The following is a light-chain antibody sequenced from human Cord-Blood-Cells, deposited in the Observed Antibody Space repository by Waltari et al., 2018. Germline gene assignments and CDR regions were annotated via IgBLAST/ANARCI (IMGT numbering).Light chain of an antibody. V-gene: IGLV1-47*01. CDR1: SSNIGSNY. CDR3: AAWDDSLSALWV. CDR2: RNN. J-gene: IGLJ3*02. Sequence: QSVLTQPPSASGTPGQRVTIPCSGSSSNIGSNYVSWYQQLPGTAPKLLIYRNNQRPSGVPDRFSGSKSGTSASLAISGLRSEDEADYYCAAWDDSLSALWVFGGGTKLTVL.